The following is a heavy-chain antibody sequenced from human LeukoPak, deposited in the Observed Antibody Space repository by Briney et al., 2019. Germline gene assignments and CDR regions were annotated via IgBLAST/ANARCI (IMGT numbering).Heavy chain of an antibody. V-gene: IGHV4-61*02. CDR2: ISTSGST. J-gene: IGHJ3*02. D-gene: IGHD6-19*01. CDR1: GGSISSGSYY. Sequence: PSQTLSLTCTVSGGSISSGSYYWSWIRQPAGKGLEWIGRISTSGSTNYNPSLKSRVTISVDTSKNQFSLKLSSVTAADTAVYYCARVSGIAVAGVAFDIWGQGTMVTVSS. CDR3: ARVSGIAVAGVAFDI.